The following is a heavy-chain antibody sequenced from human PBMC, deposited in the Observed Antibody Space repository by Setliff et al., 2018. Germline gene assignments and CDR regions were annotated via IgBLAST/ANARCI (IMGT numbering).Heavy chain of an antibody. J-gene: IGHJ4*02. CDR3: ARGRNVAARLLDS. Sequence: SETLSLTCAAYGGTFSDYYWTWIRQPPGKGLEWVGEINHRGSTNYNPSLKSRVTILVDTSKDQFSLKLISMTAADTAVYYCARGRNVAARLLDSWGQGTLVTVSS. CDR1: GGTFSDYY. CDR2: INHRGST. V-gene: IGHV4-34*01. D-gene: IGHD6-6*01.